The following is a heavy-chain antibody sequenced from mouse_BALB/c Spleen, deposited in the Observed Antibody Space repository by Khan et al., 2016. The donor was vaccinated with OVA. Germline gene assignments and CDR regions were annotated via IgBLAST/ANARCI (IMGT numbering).Heavy chain of an antibody. V-gene: IGHV1S137*01. CDR3: AISDDIDY. J-gene: IGHJ2*01. CDR1: GYTFTDYS. CDR2: ISTDSVNT. Sequence: QVQLKQSGPELVRPGVSVKISCKGSGYTFTDYSMHWVKQSHAKSLEWIGVISTDSVNTNYNQKFKGKATLTVDKSSSTAYMELARMTSEDSAIYYCAISDDIDYWGQGTTLTVSS.